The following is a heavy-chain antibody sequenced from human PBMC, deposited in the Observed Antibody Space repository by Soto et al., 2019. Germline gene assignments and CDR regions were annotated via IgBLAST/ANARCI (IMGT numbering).Heavy chain of an antibody. V-gene: IGHV4-31*03. Sequence: SETLSLTCTVSGGSISSGGYYWSWIRQHPGKGLEWIGYIYYSGSTYYNPSLKSRVTISVDTSKNQFSLKLSSVTAADTAVYYCARVFGCSSTSCNTLPPWFDPWGQGTLVTVSS. CDR2: IYYSGST. D-gene: IGHD2-2*01. J-gene: IGHJ5*02. CDR1: GGSISSGGYY. CDR3: ARVFGCSSTSCNTLPPWFDP.